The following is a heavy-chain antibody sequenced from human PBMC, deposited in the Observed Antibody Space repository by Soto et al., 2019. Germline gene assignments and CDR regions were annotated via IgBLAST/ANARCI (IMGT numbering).Heavy chain of an antibody. CDR1: GGTFSSYT. V-gene: IGHV1-69*04. D-gene: IGHD5-18*01. Sequence: SVKVSCKASGGTFSSYTISWVRQAPGQGLEWMGRIIPILGIANYAQKFQGRVTITADKSTSTAYMELSSLRSEDTAVYYCARDGGYSYGSGRRFDYWGQGTLVTVSS. CDR3: ARDGGYSYGSGRRFDY. J-gene: IGHJ4*02. CDR2: IIPILGIA.